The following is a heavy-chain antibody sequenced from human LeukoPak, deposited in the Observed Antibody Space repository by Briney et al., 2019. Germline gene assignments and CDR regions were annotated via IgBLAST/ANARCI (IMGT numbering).Heavy chain of an antibody. D-gene: IGHD3-10*02. CDR2: LNSDGTTI. CDR3: VRGAGGPRNYVLDY. CDR1: GFTFCGYW. J-gene: IGHJ4*02. Sequence: GGSLRLSCVASGFTFCGYWMHWVRQAPGMGLVWVSRLNSDGTTINYADSVKGRFTISRDNAKNTVYLQMSGLRDDDTALYFCVRGAGGPRNYVLDYWGQGALVSVSS. V-gene: IGHV3-74*01.